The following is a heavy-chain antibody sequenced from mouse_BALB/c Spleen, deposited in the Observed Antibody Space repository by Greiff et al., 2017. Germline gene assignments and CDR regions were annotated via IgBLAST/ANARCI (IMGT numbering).Heavy chain of an antibody. J-gene: IGHJ1*01. CDR1: GYTFTSYN. CDR2: IYPGNGDT. D-gene: IGHD1-1*01. Sequence: LQQPGAELVKPGASVKMSCKASGYTFTSYNMHWVKQTPGQGLEWIGDIYPGNGDTSYNQKFKGKATLTADKSSNTAYMQLSSLTSEDSAVYYCARPHYYGSSYWYFDVWGAGTTVTVSS. V-gene: IGHV1-12*01. CDR3: ARPHYYGSSYWYFDV.